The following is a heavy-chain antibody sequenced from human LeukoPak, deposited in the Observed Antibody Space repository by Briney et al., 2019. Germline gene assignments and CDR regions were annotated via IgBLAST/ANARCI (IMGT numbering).Heavy chain of an antibody. D-gene: IGHD3/OR15-3a*01. V-gene: IGHV3-23*01. Sequence: GGSLRLSCAASGFTFSSYAMSWVRQAPGKGLEWVSAISGSGGSTYYADSMKGRFTISRDNSKNTLYLQMNSLRAEDTAVYYCAKDFGAVDGLFDYWGQGTLVTVSS. CDR1: GFTFSSYA. J-gene: IGHJ4*02. CDR2: ISGSGGST. CDR3: AKDFGAVDGLFDY.